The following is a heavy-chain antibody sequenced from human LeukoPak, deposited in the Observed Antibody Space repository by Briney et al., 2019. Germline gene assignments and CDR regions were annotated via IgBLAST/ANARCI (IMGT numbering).Heavy chain of an antibody. Sequence: ASVKVSCKASGGTFSSYAISWVRQAPGQGLEWMGRIIPIFGTANYAQTFQGRVTTTTDESTSTAYMELSSLRSEDTAVYYCAREGDLYGDPYNFGYWGQGTLVTVSS. V-gene: IGHV1-69*05. CDR3: AREGDLYGDPYNFGY. J-gene: IGHJ4*02. CDR1: GGTFSSYA. CDR2: IIPIFGTA. D-gene: IGHD4-17*01.